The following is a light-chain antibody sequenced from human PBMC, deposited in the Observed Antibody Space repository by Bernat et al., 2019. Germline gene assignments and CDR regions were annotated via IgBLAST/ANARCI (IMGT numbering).Light chain of an antibody. CDR2: DAS. J-gene: IGKJ4*01. V-gene: IGKV3-11*01. Sequence: EIVLTQSPATLSLSPGERATLSCRASQSLSNWLACYQQKLGQAPRLLIYDASNRAPGILARFSGSGSGTDFTLTISSLEPEDFVVYYCQQRTSWPLTFGGGTKVEIK. CDR3: QQRTSWPLT. CDR1: QSLSNW.